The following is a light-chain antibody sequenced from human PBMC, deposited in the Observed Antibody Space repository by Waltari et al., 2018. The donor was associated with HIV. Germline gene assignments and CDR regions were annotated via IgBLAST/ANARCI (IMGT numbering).Light chain of an antibody. CDR1: QSVGGTY. V-gene: IGKV3-20*01. Sequence: EIVLTQSPGTLSLSPGERATLSCRASQSVGGTYLAGYQQKPGQAPRLLISGASRRANGIADRVSGSGSGTDFMLTISRLEPEDLAVYYCQQYGRSPLTFGGGTKVEIK. CDR2: GAS. CDR3: QQYGRSPLT. J-gene: IGKJ4*01.